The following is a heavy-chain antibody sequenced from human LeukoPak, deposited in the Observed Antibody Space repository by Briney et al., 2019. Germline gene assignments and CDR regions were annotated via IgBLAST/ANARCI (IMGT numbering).Heavy chain of an antibody. V-gene: IGHV3-11*06. CDR2: ISSSSSYT. J-gene: IGHJ6*04. D-gene: IGHD2-2*01. CDR1: GFTFSDYY. Sequence: GGSLRLSCAASGFTFSDYYMSWIRQAPGKGLEWVSYISSSSSYTNYADSVKGRFTISRDNPKNSLYLQMNSLRAEDTAVYYCARGDCSSTSCYASWGKHYYYYYGMDVWGKGTTVTVSS. CDR3: ARGDCSSTSCYASWGKHYYYYYGMDV.